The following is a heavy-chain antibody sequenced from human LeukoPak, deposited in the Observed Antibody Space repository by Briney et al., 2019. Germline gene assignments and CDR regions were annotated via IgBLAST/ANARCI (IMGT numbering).Heavy chain of an antibody. J-gene: IGHJ3*02. CDR1: GFTFSSYA. D-gene: IGHD1-26*01. CDR3: ARVRVGATLFAAFDI. CDR2: ISYDGSNK. V-gene: IGHV3-30*14. Sequence: GGSLRLSCAASGFTFSSYAMLWVRQAPGKGLEWVAVISYDGSNKYYADSVKGRFTISRDNSKNTLYLQMGSLRAEDMAVYYCARVRVGATLFAAFDIWGQGTMVTVSS.